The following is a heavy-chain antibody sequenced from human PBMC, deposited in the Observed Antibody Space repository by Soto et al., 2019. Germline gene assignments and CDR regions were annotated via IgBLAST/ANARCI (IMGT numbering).Heavy chain of an antibody. CDR1: GFTFINAW. CDR3: XXXXXXXRDY. V-gene: IGHV3-15*07. CDR2: VKSKTDGGTT. J-gene: IGHJ4*02. Sequence: EVQMVESGGGLVQPGGSLRLSCATSGFTFINAWMNWVRQAPGKGLEWVGRVKSKTDGGTTDYAAPVKGRFTISRDDSXXXXXXXXXXXXXXXXXXXXXXXXXXXXRDYWGQGTLVTVSS.